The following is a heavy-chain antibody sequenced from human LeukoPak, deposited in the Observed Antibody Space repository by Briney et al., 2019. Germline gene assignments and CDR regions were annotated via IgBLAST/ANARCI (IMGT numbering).Heavy chain of an antibody. D-gene: IGHD1-1*01. Sequence: PGGSLRLSCAASGFTFSSYAMSWVRQAPGKGLEWVSGVSGSGGSTYYADSVKGRFTISRDNSKNTLYLQMNSLRAEDTALYYCATTLLRASTYMDVWGKETTVTVSS. V-gene: IGHV3-23*01. CDR3: ATTLLRASTYMDV. CDR1: GFTFSSYA. J-gene: IGHJ6*03. CDR2: VSGSGGST.